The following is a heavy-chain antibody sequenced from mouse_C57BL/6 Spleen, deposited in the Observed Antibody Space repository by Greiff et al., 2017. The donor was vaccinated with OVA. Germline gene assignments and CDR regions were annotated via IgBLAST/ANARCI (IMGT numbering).Heavy chain of an antibody. D-gene: IGHD2-14*01. CDR3: AREGYFYFDY. Sequence: EVKLVESEGGLVQPGSSMKLSCTASGFTFSDYYMAWVRQVPEKGLEWVANINYDGSSTYYLDSLKSRFIISRDNAKNILYLQMSSLKSEDTATYYCAREGYFYFDYWGQGTTLTVSS. J-gene: IGHJ2*01. CDR2: INYDGSST. V-gene: IGHV5-16*01. CDR1: GFTFSDYY.